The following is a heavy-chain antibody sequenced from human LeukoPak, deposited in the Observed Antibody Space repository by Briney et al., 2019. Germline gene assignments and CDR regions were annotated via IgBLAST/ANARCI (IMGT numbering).Heavy chain of an antibody. CDR1: GFTFSSYA. V-gene: IGHV3-23*01. CDR2: ISGSGGST. D-gene: IGHD6-19*01. Sequence: PGGSLRLSCAASGFTFSSYAMSGVRRARGKGLEGGSAISGSGGSTYYADSVKGRFTISRDNSKNTLYLQMNSLRAEDTAVYYCAKGGSGWYYFDYWGQGTLVTVSS. CDR3: AKGGSGWYYFDY. J-gene: IGHJ4*02.